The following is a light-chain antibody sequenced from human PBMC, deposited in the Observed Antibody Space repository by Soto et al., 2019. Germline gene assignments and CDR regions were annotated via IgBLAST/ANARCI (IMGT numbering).Light chain of an antibody. CDR1: SSNIGASYE. J-gene: IGLJ1*01. CDR3: QSYHSSLSGYV. Sequence: QAVVTQPPSVSGAPGQRVTISCTGSSSNIGASYEVHWYQQLPGRAPKLLIYGNNNRPSGVPDRFSGSKSGTSGSLAITGLQAEDEADYYCQSYHSSLSGYVFGTGTKVTVL. CDR2: GNN. V-gene: IGLV1-40*01.